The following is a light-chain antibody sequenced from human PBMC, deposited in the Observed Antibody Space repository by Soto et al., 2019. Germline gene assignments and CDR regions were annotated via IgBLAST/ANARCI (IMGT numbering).Light chain of an antibody. CDR3: QQRSNWPWT. CDR2: DAS. V-gene: IGKV3-11*01. J-gene: IGKJ1*01. CDR1: QSVSSY. Sequence: EIVLTQSPATLSLSPGERATLSCRASQSVSSYLAWYQQKPGQAPRLLIYDASNRATGIPARFSGSGSGTDFTLTISSLEPEVLAVYYCQQRSNWPWTFGQGTKVEIK.